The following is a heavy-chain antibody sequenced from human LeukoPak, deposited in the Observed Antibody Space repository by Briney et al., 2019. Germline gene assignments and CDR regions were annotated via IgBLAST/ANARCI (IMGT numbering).Heavy chain of an antibody. V-gene: IGHV5-51*01. D-gene: IGHD6-6*01. J-gene: IGHJ4*02. CDR2: MYPGDSDT. CDR1: GYSFTSYW. CDR3: ASPGSTIAARLGY. Sequence: GESLKISCKGSGYSFTSYWIGWVREMPGKGLEWVGIMYPGDSDTRYSPSFQGQVTISADKSVSTAYLQWSSLKASDTAMYYCASPGSTIAARLGYWGQGTLVTVSS.